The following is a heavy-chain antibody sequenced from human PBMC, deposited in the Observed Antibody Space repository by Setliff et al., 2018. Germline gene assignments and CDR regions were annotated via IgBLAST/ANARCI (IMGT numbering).Heavy chain of an antibody. CDR3: AKDRVPDNTWDFDS. V-gene: IGHV3-23*01. Sequence: GESLKISCVGSGYTFSTYSVVWVRQAPGKGLQWVSGILGGGGNGGRGTIYADSVRGRFIISRDTSKNTLYLHMNSLRAEDTALYYCAKDRVPDNTWDFDSWGPGTLVTVSS. CDR1: GYTFSTYS. J-gene: IGHJ5*01. CDR2: ILGGGGNGGRGT. D-gene: IGHD1-26*01.